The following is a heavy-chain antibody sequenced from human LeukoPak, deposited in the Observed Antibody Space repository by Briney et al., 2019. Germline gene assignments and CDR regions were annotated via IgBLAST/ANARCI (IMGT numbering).Heavy chain of an antibody. J-gene: IGHJ4*02. V-gene: IGHV1-2*02. CDR2: INPNSGGT. CDR3: GSWDYGSGSYSPYY. D-gene: IGHD3-10*01. Sequence: GASVKVSCKASGYTFTGYYIHWVRQAPGQGLEWVGWINPNSGGTKFAQKFQGRVTMTRDTSITTACMELSGLGSDDTAVYYCGSWDYGSGSYSPYYWGQGTLVTVSS. CDR1: GYTFTGYY.